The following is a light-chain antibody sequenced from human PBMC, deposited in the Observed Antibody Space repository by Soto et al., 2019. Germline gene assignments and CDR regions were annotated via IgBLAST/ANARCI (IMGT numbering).Light chain of an antibody. CDR3: QQYETFSGT. J-gene: IGKJ1*01. CDR1: QSVSGW. Sequence: DIHMTQSPSTRSASVLDTVSFPFRASQSVSGWLAWYQQKPGEAPKLLIYDASALPRGVPARFSGSGSGTKFTLTIASLQPDDFATYYCQQYETFSGTFGPGTKVDIK. CDR2: DAS. V-gene: IGKV1-5*01.